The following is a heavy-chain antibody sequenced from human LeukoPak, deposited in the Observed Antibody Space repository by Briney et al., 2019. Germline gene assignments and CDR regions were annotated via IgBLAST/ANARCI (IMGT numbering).Heavy chain of an antibody. V-gene: IGHV3-30*18. CDR3: TKDPNSSYYDFWSGGGYNWFDP. CDR1: GFTFSIYG. D-gene: IGHD3-3*01. Sequence: GGSLRLSCAASGFTFSIYGMHWVRQAPGKGLEWVAVISYDGSNKYYADSVKGRFTISRDNSKNTLYLQMNSLRAEDTAVYYCTKDPNSSYYDFWSGGGYNWFDPWGQGTLVTVSS. CDR2: ISYDGSNK. J-gene: IGHJ5*02.